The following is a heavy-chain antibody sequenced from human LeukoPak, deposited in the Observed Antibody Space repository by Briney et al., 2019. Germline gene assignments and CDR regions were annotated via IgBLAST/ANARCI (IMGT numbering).Heavy chain of an antibody. Sequence: PSETLSLTCSVSGGSISSYYWSWMRQPPGKGLEWIGYIYYSGSTYYNPSLKSRVTISVDTSKNQFSLKLSSVTAADTAVYYCARVGSDSSGYYAPYFDYWGQGTLVTVSS. D-gene: IGHD3-22*01. V-gene: IGHV4-59*08. J-gene: IGHJ4*02. CDR1: GGSISSYY. CDR2: IYYSGST. CDR3: ARVGSDSSGYYAPYFDY.